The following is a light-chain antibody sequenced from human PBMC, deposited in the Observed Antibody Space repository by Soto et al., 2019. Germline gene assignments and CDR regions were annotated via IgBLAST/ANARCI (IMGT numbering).Light chain of an antibody. CDR1: QSVSSSF. CDR2: GAS. CDR3: QQYGSSPWT. V-gene: IGKV3-20*01. Sequence: EIVLTQSPGTLSLSPVERATLSCRASQSVSSSFLAWYQQKPRQAPRLLIYGASSRATGIPDRFSGSGSGTDFTLTISSVEPEDFAVYYCQQYGSSPWTVGQGTKVEIK. J-gene: IGKJ1*01.